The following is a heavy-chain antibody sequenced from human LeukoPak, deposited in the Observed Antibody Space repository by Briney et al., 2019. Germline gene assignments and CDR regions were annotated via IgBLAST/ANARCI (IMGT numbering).Heavy chain of an antibody. J-gene: IGHJ4*02. Sequence: GGSLRLSCAASGFTFSRHTMSWVRQAPGKGLEWGSDISGDGGGTWYADSVRGRFTISRGSAKNTLYLQMNSLRAEDTAIYYCVKSPDGYNPFGYWGQGVLVTVSS. CDR3: VKSPDGYNPFGY. V-gene: IGHV3-23*01. CDR2: ISGDGGGT. CDR1: GFTFSRHT. D-gene: IGHD5-24*01.